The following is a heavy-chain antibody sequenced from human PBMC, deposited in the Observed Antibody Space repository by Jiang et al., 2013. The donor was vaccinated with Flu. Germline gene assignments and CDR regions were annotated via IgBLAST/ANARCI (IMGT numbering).Heavy chain of an antibody. CDR1: GYSISSGYY. D-gene: IGHD2-2*01. Sequence: LSLTCTVSGYSISSGYYWGWIRQPPGKGLEWIGSIYHSGSTYYNPSLKSRVTISVDTSKNQFSLKLSSVTAADTAVYYCARDLLCSSTSCISYYFDYWGQGTLVTVSS. CDR3: ARDLLCSSTSCISYYFDY. J-gene: IGHJ4*02. V-gene: IGHV4-38-2*02. CDR2: IYHSGST.